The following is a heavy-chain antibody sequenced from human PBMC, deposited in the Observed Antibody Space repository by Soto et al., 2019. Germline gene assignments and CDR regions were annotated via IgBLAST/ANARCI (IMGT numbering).Heavy chain of an antibody. CDR3: ARRYYDFWSGYLPRTNYGMDV. D-gene: IGHD3-3*01. V-gene: IGHV1-8*01. CDR2: MNPNSGNT. CDR1: GYTFTSYD. Sequence: ASVKVSCKASGYTFTSYDINWVRQATGQGLEWMGWMNPNSGNTGYAQKFQGRVTMTRNTSISTAYMELSSLRSEDTAVYYCARRYYDFWSGYLPRTNYGMDVWGQGTTVTVSS. J-gene: IGHJ6*02.